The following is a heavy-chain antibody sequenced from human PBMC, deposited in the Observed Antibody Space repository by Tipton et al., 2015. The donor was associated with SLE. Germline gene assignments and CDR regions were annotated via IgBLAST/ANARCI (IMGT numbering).Heavy chain of an antibody. V-gene: IGHV4-59*01. CDR3: ARESSWDPLFDY. J-gene: IGHJ4*02. Sequence: TLSLTCTVSGGSISSYYWSWIRQPPGKGLEWIGYIYYSGSTNYNPSLKSRVTISVDTSKNQFSLKLSSVTAADPAVYYSARESSWDPLFDYWGQGTLVTVSS. D-gene: IGHD6-13*01. CDR1: GGSISSYY. CDR2: IYYSGST.